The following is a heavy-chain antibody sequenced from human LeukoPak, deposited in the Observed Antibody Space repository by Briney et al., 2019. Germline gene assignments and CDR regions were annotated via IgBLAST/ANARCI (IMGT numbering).Heavy chain of an antibody. D-gene: IGHD6-6*01. CDR3: ARGAARSPNWFDP. Sequence: GGSLRLSCAASGFTFSSYSMNWVRQAPGKGLEWVSYISSSSSTIYYADSVKGRFTISRDNAKNSLYLQMNSLRAEDTAVYYCARGAARSPNWFDPWGQGTLVTVSS. CDR2: ISSSSSTI. J-gene: IGHJ5*02. CDR1: GFTFSSYS. V-gene: IGHV3-48*04.